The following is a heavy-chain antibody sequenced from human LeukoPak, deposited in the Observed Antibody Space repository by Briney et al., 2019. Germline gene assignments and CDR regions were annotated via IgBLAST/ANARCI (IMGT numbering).Heavy chain of an antibody. CDR3: ARPIVGPNRVGAFDI. CDR1: GGSISSGGYY. D-gene: IGHD1-26*01. CDR2: IYHSGST. Sequence: PSQTLSLTCTVSGGSISSGGYYWSWIRQPPGKGLEWIGYIYHSGSTYYNPSLKSRVTISVDRSKNQFSLKLSSVTAADTAVYYCARPIVGPNRVGAFDIWGQGTMVTVSS. V-gene: IGHV4-30-2*01. J-gene: IGHJ3*02.